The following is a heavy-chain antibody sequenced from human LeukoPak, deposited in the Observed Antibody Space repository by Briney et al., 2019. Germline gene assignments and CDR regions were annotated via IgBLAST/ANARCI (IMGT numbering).Heavy chain of an antibody. J-gene: IGHJ6*03. D-gene: IGHD4-17*01. CDR3: ARAAGDYGDYDYFYYMDV. CDR1: GYTFTGYY. CDR2: INPTSGGT. Sequence: VASVKVSCKASGYTFTGYYMHWVRQAPGQGLEWMGWINPTSGGTKYAQKFQGRVTMTRDTSISTAYMERNTLRSDDTAMYYCARAAGDYGDYDYFYYMDVWGKGTTVTISS. V-gene: IGHV1-2*02.